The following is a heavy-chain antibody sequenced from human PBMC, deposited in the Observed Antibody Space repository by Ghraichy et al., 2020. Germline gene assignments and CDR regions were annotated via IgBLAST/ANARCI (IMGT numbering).Heavy chain of an antibody. CDR1: GDSINSYY. CDR3: ARLHCRDAFCSFDY. D-gene: IGHD2-15*01. V-gene: IGHV4-59*01. CDR2: IYNSGSA. Sequence: SETLSLTCTVSGDSINSYYWSWIRQPPGKGLEYIGHIYNSGSANYNPSLKSRITITIDTSTNQFSLKLSSVTATDTAVYYCARLHCRDAFCSFDYWGQGALVTVSS. J-gene: IGHJ4*02.